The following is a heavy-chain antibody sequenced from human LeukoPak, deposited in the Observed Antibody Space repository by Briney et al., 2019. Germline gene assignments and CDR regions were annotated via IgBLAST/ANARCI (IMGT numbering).Heavy chain of an antibody. CDR3: ARDTNNGLDV. Sequence: GGSLRLSCAASGFTFSSYAMSWVRQAPGKGLEWVSYISSSGLTTVYADSVKGRFTITRDNAHNFMSLQMNSLRPEDTAVYYCARDTNNGLDVWGRGITVTVSS. V-gene: IGHV3-48*03. CDR1: GFTFSSYA. J-gene: IGHJ6*02. CDR2: ISSSGLTT. D-gene: IGHD1-20*01.